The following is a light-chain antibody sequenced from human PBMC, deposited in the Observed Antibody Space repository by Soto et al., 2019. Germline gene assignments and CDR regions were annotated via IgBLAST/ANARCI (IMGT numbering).Light chain of an antibody. CDR1: DIGSKT. Sequence: SYELTQPPSVSVAPGQTAMITCGGNDIGSKTVHWYQQRPGQAPMLVVYDDSDRPSGIPERFSGSNSGHTATLTISRVEAGDEADYYCQVWDGTNDQYVFGSGTKLTVL. V-gene: IGLV3-21*02. J-gene: IGLJ1*01. CDR2: DDS. CDR3: QVWDGTNDQYV.